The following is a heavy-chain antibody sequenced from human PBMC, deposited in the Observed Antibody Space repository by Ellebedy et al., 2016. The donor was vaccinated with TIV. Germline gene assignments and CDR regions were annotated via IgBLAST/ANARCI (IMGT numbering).Heavy chain of an antibody. Sequence: ESLKISCAASGFTFSGYYWSWIRQPPGKGLEWIGEINHSGSTNYNPSLKSRVTISVDTSKNQFSLKLSSVTAADTAVYYCARQSETPREYYYDSSGPFDYWGQGTLVTVSS. D-gene: IGHD3-22*01. CDR3: ARQSETPREYYYDSSGPFDY. V-gene: IGHV4-34*01. CDR1: GFTFSGYY. J-gene: IGHJ4*02. CDR2: INHSGST.